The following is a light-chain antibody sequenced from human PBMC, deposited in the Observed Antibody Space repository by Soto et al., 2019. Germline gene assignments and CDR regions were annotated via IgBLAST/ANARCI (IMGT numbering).Light chain of an antibody. J-gene: IGKJ1*01. CDR1: QSVSNNY. CDR2: GAS. V-gene: IGKV3-20*01. Sequence: EIVWKQARGSRSLSPGERATLSSRASQSVSNNYLAWYQQKPGQAPRLLIYGASNRATGIPDRFSGSGSGTDFTLTISRLEPEDFAVYYCQQYGSSVTFGQGTIVDIK. CDR3: QQYGSSVT.